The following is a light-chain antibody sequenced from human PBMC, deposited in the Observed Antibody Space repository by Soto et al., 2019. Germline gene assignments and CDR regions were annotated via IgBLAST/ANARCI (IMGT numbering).Light chain of an antibody. CDR2: DAS. J-gene: IGKJ3*01. CDR3: QQRSNWPT. Sequence: EIVLTQSPATLSLSPGERATLSCRALQSVSSYLAWYQQKPGQAPRLPIYDASNRATGIPARFSGSGSGTDFTLTISSLEPEDFAVYYCQQRSNWPTFGPGTKVDIK. V-gene: IGKV3-11*01. CDR1: QSVSSY.